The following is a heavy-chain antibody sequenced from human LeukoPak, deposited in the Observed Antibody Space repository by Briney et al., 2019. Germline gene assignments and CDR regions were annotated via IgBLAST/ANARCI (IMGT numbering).Heavy chain of an antibody. CDR1: GYSISSGYY. Sequence: PSETLSLTCTVSGYSISSGYYWGWIRQPPGKGLEWIGSIYHSGSTYYNPSLKSRVTISVDTSKNQFSLKLSSVTAADTAVYYCARQEGDSGWYPLYYYYYMDVWGKGTTVTISS. D-gene: IGHD6-19*01. J-gene: IGHJ6*03. V-gene: IGHV4-38-2*02. CDR2: IYHSGST. CDR3: ARQEGDSGWYPLYYYYYMDV.